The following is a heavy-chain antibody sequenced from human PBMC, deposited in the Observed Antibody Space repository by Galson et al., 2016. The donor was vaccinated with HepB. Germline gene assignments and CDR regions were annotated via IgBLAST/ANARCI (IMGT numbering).Heavy chain of an antibody. CDR1: GYSFTSYW. Sequence: QSGAEVKKPGESLKISCKGSGYSFTSYWLGWVRQMPGKGLEWMGIMFPDDSDIKYSPSFQGQVTMSVDKSISTAYLPWSSLTASDTAMYFCAIRVAVAGLYGLDVWGQGTTVTVSS. CDR3: AIRVAVAGLYGLDV. D-gene: IGHD6-19*01. V-gene: IGHV5-51*01. J-gene: IGHJ6*02. CDR2: MFPDDSDI.